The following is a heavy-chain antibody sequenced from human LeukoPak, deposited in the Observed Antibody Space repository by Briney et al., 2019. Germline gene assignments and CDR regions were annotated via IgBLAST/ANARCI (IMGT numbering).Heavy chain of an antibody. D-gene: IGHD2-8*01. CDR3: ARGRYIVLMVYAPTKNWFDP. Sequence: SETLSLTCAVYGGSFRGYYWSWIPQPPGKGLERIVEINHSGSTNYNPSLKSRVTISVDTSKNQFSLKLSSVTAADTAVYYCARGRYIVLMVYAPTKNWFDPWGQGTLVTVSS. CDR2: INHSGST. J-gene: IGHJ5*02. CDR1: GGSFRGYY. V-gene: IGHV4-34*01.